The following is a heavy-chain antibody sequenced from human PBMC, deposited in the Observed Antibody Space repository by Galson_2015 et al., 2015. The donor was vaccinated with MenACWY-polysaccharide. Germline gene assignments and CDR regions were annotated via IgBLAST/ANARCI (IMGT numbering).Heavy chain of an antibody. Sequence: SLRLSCEETGSRFSNSGMHWVRPAPGKGLEWVAVIQYDGRNKVYADSVKGRFTISRDNSKNTVFLEMNTLGVEDTAVYYCAREGSRIVFHAFDIWGQGTMVTVSS. D-gene: IGHD2-2*01. CDR1: GSRFSNSG. V-gene: IGHV3-33*01. CDR2: IQYDGRNK. J-gene: IGHJ3*02. CDR3: AREGSRIVFHAFDI.